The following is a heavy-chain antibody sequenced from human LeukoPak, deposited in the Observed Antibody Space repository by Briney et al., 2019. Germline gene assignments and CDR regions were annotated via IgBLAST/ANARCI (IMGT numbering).Heavy chain of an antibody. CDR1: GGSISSYY. CDR3: ARDPYGSNAFDI. CDR2: IYYSGST. Sequence: PSETLSLTCIVSGGSISSYYWSWIRQPPGKGLEWIGYIYYSGSTNYDPSLKSRVTISMDTSKNRFSLRLTSVTAADTAVYYCARDPYGSNAFDIWGQGTVVTVSS. D-gene: IGHD4-17*01. J-gene: IGHJ3*02. V-gene: IGHV4-59*01.